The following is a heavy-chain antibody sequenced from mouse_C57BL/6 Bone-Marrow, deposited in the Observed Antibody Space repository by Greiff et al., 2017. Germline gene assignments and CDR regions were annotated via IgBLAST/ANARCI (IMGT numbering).Heavy chain of an antibody. D-gene: IGHD2-2*01. Sequence: VHVKQSGGGLVKPGGSLKLSCAASGFTFSDYGMHWVRQAPEKGLEWVAYISSGSSTIYYADTVKGRFTISRDKAKNTIILQMTSQRSEGTAMYYCARRLVFDYWGQGTTLTVSS. CDR2: ISSGSSTI. CDR1: GFTFSDYG. J-gene: IGHJ2*01. CDR3: ARRLVFDY. V-gene: IGHV5-17*01.